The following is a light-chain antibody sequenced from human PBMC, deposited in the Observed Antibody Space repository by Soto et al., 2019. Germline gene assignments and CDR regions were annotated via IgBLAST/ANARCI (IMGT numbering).Light chain of an antibody. J-gene: IGKJ1*01. CDR3: QQYHGFW. CDR1: HSINDW. CDR2: DAS. V-gene: IGKV1-5*01. Sequence: DNPLTQSPSSLSASVGDRVTITCRARHSINDWLAWYQQKPGKAPKLLIYDASSLESGVPSRFSGGGSGTEFSLIISGLQPEGFALYYCQQYHGFWFGQGTKVDIK.